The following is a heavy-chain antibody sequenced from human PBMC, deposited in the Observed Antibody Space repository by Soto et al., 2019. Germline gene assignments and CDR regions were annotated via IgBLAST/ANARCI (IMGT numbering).Heavy chain of an antibody. CDR2: INPNSGGT. CDR3: ARLRSSQLAPFAY. J-gene: IGHJ4*02. Sequence: QVQLVQSGAEVKKPGASVKVSCKASGYTFTGYYMHWVRQAPGQGLEWMGWINPNSGGTNYAQKFTSRDTMTRETSISTAYMELSRLRSDDTAVYYCARLRSSQLAPFAYWGQGTLVTVSS. CDR1: GYTFTGYY. V-gene: IGHV1-2*02. D-gene: IGHD1-1*01.